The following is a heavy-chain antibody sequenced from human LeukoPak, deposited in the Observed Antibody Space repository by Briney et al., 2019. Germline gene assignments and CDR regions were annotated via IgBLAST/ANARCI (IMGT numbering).Heavy chain of an antibody. CDR1: GGSISTYY. D-gene: IGHD5-24*01. CDR3: GRHHFYQGDGYNYVDY. J-gene: IGHJ4*02. CDR2: IYYSGST. V-gene: IGHV4-59*08. Sequence: SETLSLTCTVSGGSISTYYWSWIRQPPGKGLEWIGYIYYSGSTSYNPSLKRRVTISIDTPKNQFSLKLSSVTAADTALYYYGRHHFYQGDGYNYVDYWGQGTLVTVSS.